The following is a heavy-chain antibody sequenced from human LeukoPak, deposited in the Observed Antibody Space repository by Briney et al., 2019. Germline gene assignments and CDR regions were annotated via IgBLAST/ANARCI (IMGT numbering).Heavy chain of an antibody. J-gene: IGHJ4*02. Sequence: GGSLRLSCAASGFTFSSYSMNWVRQAPGKGLEWVSYISSSDSTIYYADSVQGRFTISRDNAKNSLYLQMNSLRAEDTAVYYCARGGEGATTLDYWGQGTLVTVSS. CDR1: GFTFSSYS. CDR2: ISSSDSTI. V-gene: IGHV3-48*04. D-gene: IGHD1-26*01. CDR3: ARGGEGATTLDY.